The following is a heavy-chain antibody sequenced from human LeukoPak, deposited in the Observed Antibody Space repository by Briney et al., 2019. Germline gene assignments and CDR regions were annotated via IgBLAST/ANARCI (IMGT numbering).Heavy chain of an antibody. CDR2: FDPEDGET. CDR1: GDTGIELS. CDR3: ATHTIFGVVTYAFHI. Sequence: ASVKVSGKVSGDTGIELSMHWVRQAPGKGLEGMGGFDPEDGETIYAQKFQGRVTMTEDTSTDTAYMKLSSLTSEDTAVYYCATHTIFGVVTYAFHIWGRGTLVTVSS. D-gene: IGHD3-3*01. V-gene: IGHV1-24*01. J-gene: IGHJ3*02.